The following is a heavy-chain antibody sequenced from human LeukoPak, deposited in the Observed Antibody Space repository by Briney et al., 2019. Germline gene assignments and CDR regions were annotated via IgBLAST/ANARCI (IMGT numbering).Heavy chain of an antibody. CDR2: ITSGGSST. CDR1: GFIFYSYA. J-gene: IGHJ4*02. V-gene: IGHV3-64*01. D-gene: IGHD3-16*02. CDR3: TRGPGYDYVWGTYRADY. Sequence: GGSLRLSYSASGFIFYSYAMHWVRQAPGRGLEYVAAITSGGSSTFHANSVKGRFTISRDNSKNTLYLQMGSLRPEDMAVYFCTRGPGYDYVWGTYRADYWGQGTLVTVSS.